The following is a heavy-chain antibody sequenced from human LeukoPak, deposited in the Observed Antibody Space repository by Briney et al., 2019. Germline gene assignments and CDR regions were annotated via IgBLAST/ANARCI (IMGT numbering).Heavy chain of an antibody. CDR2: IYYSRTT. V-gene: IGHV4-39*01. CDR1: GGSISSGSHH. D-gene: IGHD4-23*01. J-gene: IGHJ4*02. Sequence: PSETLSLTCTVSGGSISSGSHHWGWFRQSPGKGLEWIGSIYYSRTTYYNPSLNSRVTISVVTSKNQFSLQLNSETAADTAVYYCVRHDGRSGGTMGTLDSWGQGSLVTVSS. CDR3: VRHDGRSGGTMGTLDS.